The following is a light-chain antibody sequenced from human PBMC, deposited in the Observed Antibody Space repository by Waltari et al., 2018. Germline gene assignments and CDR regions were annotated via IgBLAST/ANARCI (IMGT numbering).Light chain of an antibody. V-gene: IGKV1-6*01. CDR1: QDIRND. Sequence: AIQMTQSPSSLSASAGDRVTVTCRASQDIRNDLGWYQQKPGKAPKLLIYAAYTLQSGVPSRFSGSGFGTEFTLTISSLQPEDFATYYCLQDYNYPRAFGQGTKVEMK. CDR3: LQDYNYPRA. J-gene: IGKJ1*01. CDR2: AAY.